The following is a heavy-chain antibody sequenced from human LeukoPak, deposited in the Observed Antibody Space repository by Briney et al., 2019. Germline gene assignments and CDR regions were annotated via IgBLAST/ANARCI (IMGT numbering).Heavy chain of an antibody. CDR1: GFTFRNYW. CDR3: ARDGGLHTNFDY. J-gene: IGHJ4*02. V-gene: IGHV3-7*01. Sequence: GGSLRLSCAASGFTFRNYWMGWVRQAPGKGLEWVANTKPDGTAEYADSVRGRFTTSRDDANNFLYLQMNSLRGEDTAVYYCARDGGLHTNFDYWGQGILVTVSS. CDR2: TKPDGTA. D-gene: IGHD2-15*01.